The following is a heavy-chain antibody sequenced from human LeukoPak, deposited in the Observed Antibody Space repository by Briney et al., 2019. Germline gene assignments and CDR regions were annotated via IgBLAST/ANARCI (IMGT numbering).Heavy chain of an antibody. CDR2: IYHSGST. J-gene: IGHJ4*02. CDR1: GYSISSGYY. Sequence: PSETLSLTCTVSGYSISSGYYWGWIRQPPGKGLEWIGSIYHSGSTYYNPSLKSRVTISVDTSKNQFSLKLSSVTAADTAVYYCARRTGYDSSGYTYYDWGQGTLVTVSS. V-gene: IGHV4-38-2*02. CDR3: ARRTGYDSSGYTYYD. D-gene: IGHD3-22*01.